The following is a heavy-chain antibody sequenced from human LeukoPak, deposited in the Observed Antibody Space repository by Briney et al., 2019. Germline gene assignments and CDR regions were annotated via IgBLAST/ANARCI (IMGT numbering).Heavy chain of an antibody. Sequence: PGGSLRLSCAASGFTFDDYGMSWIRQPPGKGLEWIGEINHSGSTNYNPSLKSRVTILVDTSKNQFSLKLNSVTAADTAVYYCARVNVAARAWFDPWGQGTLVTVSS. D-gene: IGHD6-6*01. V-gene: IGHV4-34*01. J-gene: IGHJ5*02. CDR3: ARVNVAARAWFDP. CDR1: GFTFDDYG. CDR2: INHSGST.